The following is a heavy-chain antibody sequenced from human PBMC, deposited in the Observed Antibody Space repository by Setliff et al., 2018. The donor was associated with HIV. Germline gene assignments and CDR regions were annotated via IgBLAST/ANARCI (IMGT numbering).Heavy chain of an antibody. Sequence: ASVKVSCKASGYTFTTYDINWVRQAAGQGLEWMGWMNPNSGNTGYAQRFQGRLTMTRNTSISTAHMELNSLMSEDTAVYFCAIRREVVVATTRRGLDIWGQGTMVTVS. CDR1: GYTFTTYD. V-gene: IGHV1-8*02. J-gene: IGHJ3*02. CDR3: AIRREVVVATTRRGLDI. CDR2: MNPNSGNT. D-gene: IGHD2-15*01.